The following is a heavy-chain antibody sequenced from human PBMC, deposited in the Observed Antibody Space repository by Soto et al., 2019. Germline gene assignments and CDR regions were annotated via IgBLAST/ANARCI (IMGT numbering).Heavy chain of an antibody. CDR1: GFTFSSYG. J-gene: IGHJ3*02. V-gene: IGHV3-33*01. CDR2: IWYDGSNK. Sequence: GGSLRLSCAASGFTFSSYGMHWVRQAPGKGLEWVAVIWYDGSNKYYADSVKGRFTISRDNSKNTLYLQMNSLRAEDTAVYYCARENWAYAFDIWGKGTMVTVSS. D-gene: IGHD7-27*01. CDR3: ARENWAYAFDI.